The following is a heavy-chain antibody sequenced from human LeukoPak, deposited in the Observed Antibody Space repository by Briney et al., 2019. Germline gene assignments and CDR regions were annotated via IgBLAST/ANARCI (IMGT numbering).Heavy chain of an antibody. CDR3: ARFAGRYYYGSGAAGAPRYDAFDI. D-gene: IGHD3-10*01. CDR1: GGSFSGYY. CDR2: INHSGST. Sequence: SGTLSLTCAVYGGSFSGYYWSWIRQPPGKGLEWIGEINHSGSTNYNPSLKSRVTISVDTSKNQFSLKLSSVTAADTAVYYCARFAGRYYYGSGAAGAPRYDAFDIWGQGTMVTVSS. V-gene: IGHV4-34*01. J-gene: IGHJ3*02.